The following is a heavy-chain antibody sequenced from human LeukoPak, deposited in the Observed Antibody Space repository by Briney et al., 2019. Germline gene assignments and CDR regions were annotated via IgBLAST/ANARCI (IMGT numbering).Heavy chain of an antibody. J-gene: IGHJ5*02. Sequence: ASVKVSCKASGYTFTGYYMHWVRQAPGQGLEWMGGIIPIFGTANYAQKFQGRVTITTDESTSTAYMELSSLRSEDTAVYYCARGSIFCSSTSCYTSWFDPWGQGTLVTVSS. V-gene: IGHV1-69*05. CDR2: IIPIFGTA. CDR3: ARGSIFCSSTSCYTSWFDP. CDR1: GYTFTGYY. D-gene: IGHD2-2*02.